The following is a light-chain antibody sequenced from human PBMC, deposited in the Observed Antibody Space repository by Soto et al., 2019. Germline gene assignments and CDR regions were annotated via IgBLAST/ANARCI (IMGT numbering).Light chain of an antibody. Sequence: QSALTQPASVSGSPGQSITISCTGTSSDVGGYNYVSWYQQHPGKAPKLMIYDVSNRPSGVSNRFSGSKSGNTASLTISGLQAEDEADYYCISYTSSSPVVFGGGTQLTVL. J-gene: IGLJ2*01. V-gene: IGLV2-14*01. CDR1: SSDVGGYNY. CDR2: DVS. CDR3: ISYTSSSPVV.